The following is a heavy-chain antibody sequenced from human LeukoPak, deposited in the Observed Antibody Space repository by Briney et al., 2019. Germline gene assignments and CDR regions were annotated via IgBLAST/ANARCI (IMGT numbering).Heavy chain of an antibody. D-gene: IGHD6-13*01. V-gene: IGHV3-11*01. Sequence: PGGSLRLSCAASGFTFSDYYMSWIRQAPGKGLEWVSYISSSGSTIYYADSVKGRFTISRDNAKNSLYLQMNSLRAEDTAVYYCARDQAVSSSWYYYYYGMDVWGQGTTVTVSS. J-gene: IGHJ6*02. CDR3: ARDQAVSSSWYYYYYGMDV. CDR1: GFTFSDYY. CDR2: ISSSGSTI.